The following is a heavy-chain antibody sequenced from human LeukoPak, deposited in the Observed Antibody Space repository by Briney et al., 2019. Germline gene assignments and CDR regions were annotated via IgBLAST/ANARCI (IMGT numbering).Heavy chain of an antibody. V-gene: IGHV3-30*03. CDR3: ARGVYSYVYDY. J-gene: IGHJ4*02. CDR2: ISYDGSNK. CDR1: GFTFSSYG. Sequence: GGSLRLSCAASGFTFSSYGMHWVRQAPGKGLEWVAVISYDGSNKYYADSVKGRSTISRDNAKNSLYLQMNSLRAEDTAVYYCARGVYSYVYDYWGQGTLVTVSS. D-gene: IGHD5-18*01.